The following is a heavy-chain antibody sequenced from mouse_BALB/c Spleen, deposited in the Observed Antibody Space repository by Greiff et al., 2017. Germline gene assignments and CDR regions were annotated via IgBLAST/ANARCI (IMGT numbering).Heavy chain of an antibody. CDR2: IWSGGST. J-gene: IGHJ3*01. Sequence: QVQLQESGPGLVQPSQSLSITCTVSGFSLTSYGVHWVRQSPGKGLEWLGVIWSGGSTDYNAAFISSLSISKDNSKSQVFFKMNSLQADDTAIYYCARSGEEGLRLAYWGQGTLVTVSA. V-gene: IGHV2-4-1*01. D-gene: IGHD2-12*01. CDR3: ARSGEEGLRLAY. CDR1: GFSLTSYG.